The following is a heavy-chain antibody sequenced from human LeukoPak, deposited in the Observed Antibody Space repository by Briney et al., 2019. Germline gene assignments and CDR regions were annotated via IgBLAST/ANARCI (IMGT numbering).Heavy chain of an antibody. J-gene: IGHJ4*02. CDR3: ASRYFCSSTSCYTFDY. CDR2: INHSGST. CDR1: GEPFSGYY. D-gene: IGHD2-2*02. Sequence: SETLSLTCAVYGEPFSGYYWNWIRQSPGKGLEWIGEINHSGSTNYNPSLKSRVTISVDTSKNQFSLKLNSVAAADTAVYYCASRYFCSSTSCYTFDYWGQGTLVTVSS. V-gene: IGHV4-34*01.